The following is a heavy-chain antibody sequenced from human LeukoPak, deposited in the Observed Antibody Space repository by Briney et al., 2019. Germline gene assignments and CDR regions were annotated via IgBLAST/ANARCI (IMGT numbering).Heavy chain of an antibody. J-gene: IGHJ3*02. CDR3: ARDSYTGSHFEDTFDI. CDR1: GGSISNYY. CDR2: ISDSGNT. Sequence: SETLSLTXTVSGGSISNYYWSWIRQTPGKGLEWIGHISDSGNTNYNSSLRSRLTISVDTSNNQFSLRLSSVTAADTAMYYCARDSYTGSHFEDTFDIWGQGTMVTVSS. D-gene: IGHD1-26*01. V-gene: IGHV4-59*01.